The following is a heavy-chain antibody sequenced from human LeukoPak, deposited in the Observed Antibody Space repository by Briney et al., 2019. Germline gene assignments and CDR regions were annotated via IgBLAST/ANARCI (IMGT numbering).Heavy chain of an antibody. CDR3: ARVWSSGYTKDY. V-gene: IGHV3-23*01. Sequence: GGSLRLSCVASGFTFSSYAMSWVRQAPARGLEWVSSLRGDGDTFYADSVKGRFTISRDNAKNSVYLQMNSLRAEDTAVYYCARVWSSGYTKDYWGQGTLVTVSS. CDR2: LRGDGDT. CDR1: GFTFSSYA. J-gene: IGHJ4*02. D-gene: IGHD3-22*01.